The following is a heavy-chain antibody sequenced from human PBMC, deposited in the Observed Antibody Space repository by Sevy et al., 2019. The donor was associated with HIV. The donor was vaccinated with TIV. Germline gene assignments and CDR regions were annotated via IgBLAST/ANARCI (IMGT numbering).Heavy chain of an antibody. V-gene: IGHV3-23*01. CDR3: AKDGHDYGDFYSNY. J-gene: IGHJ4*02. CDR2: IIGSGGTT. D-gene: IGHD4-17*01. Sequence: GESLKISCEASGFTFSSYAMSWVRQSPGKGLEWVSCIIGSGGTTYYAESVKGRFTSSRDNAKNTLYLQMNNLRAEDTAVYYCAKDGHDYGDFYSNYWGQGTLVTVSS. CDR1: GFTFSSYA.